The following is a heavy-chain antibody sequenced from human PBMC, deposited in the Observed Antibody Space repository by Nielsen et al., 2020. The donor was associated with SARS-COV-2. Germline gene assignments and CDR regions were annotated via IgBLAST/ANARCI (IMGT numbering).Heavy chain of an antibody. CDR1: GGSISSYY. Sequence: SETLSLTCSVSGGSISSYYWNWIRQPPGKGLEWIGNIFYSGSTNYNPSLKSRVTISVDTSKNQFSLKLSSVTAADTAVYYCARGTFLEMATKAIPTFDYWGQGTLVTVSS. J-gene: IGHJ4*02. CDR2: IFYSGST. D-gene: IGHD5-24*01. CDR3: ARGTFLEMATKAIPTFDY. V-gene: IGHV4-59*01.